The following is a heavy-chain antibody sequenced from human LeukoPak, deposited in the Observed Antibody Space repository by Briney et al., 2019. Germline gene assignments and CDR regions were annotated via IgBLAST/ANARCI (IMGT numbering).Heavy chain of an antibody. CDR1: GYTFTNYD. V-gene: IGHV1-8*03. D-gene: IGHD5-12*01. Sequence: GASVRVSCKASGYTFTNYDINWVRQATGQGLEWMGWMNPNSGNTAYAHKFQGRVTITRHTSLTTAYMELSSLGSEDTAVYYCVRSGVVYSDRDHWGQGTLVTVSS. J-gene: IGHJ4*02. CDR2: MNPNSGNT. CDR3: VRSGVVYSDRDH.